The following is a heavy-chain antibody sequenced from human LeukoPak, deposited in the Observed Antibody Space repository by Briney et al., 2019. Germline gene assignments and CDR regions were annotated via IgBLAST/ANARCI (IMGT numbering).Heavy chain of an antibody. Sequence: SETLSLTCSVSGGSISSNSYYWDWIRQPPGKGLEWIGSIYYSGSTYYNPSLKSGVTISVDTSKNQFSLKLTSVTAADTAVYYCAITHGDYVLSGAFDIWGQGTMLTVSS. CDR2: IYYSGST. J-gene: IGHJ3*02. V-gene: IGHV4-39*07. D-gene: IGHD4-17*01. CDR1: GGSISSNSYY. CDR3: AITHGDYVLSGAFDI.